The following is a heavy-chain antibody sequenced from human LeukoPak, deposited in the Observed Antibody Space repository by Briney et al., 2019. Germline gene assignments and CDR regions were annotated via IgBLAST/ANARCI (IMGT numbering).Heavy chain of an antibody. CDR1: GGSFSGYY. V-gene: IGHV4-34*01. CDR3: ARQDTYYDILTGANWFDP. Sequence: SETLSLTCAVYGGSFSGYYWSWIRQPPGKGLEWIGEINHSGSTNYNPSLKSRVTISVDTSKNQFSLKLSSVTAADTAVYYCARQDTYYDILTGANWFDPWGQGTLVTVSS. J-gene: IGHJ5*02. CDR2: INHSGST. D-gene: IGHD3-9*01.